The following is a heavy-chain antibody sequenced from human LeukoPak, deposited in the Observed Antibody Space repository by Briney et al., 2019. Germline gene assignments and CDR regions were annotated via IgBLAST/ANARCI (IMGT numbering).Heavy chain of an antibody. V-gene: IGHV3-30*02. CDR1: GFTFSSYG. Sequence: TGGSLRLSCAASGFTFSSYGMHWVRQAPGKGLEWVAFIRYDGSNKYYADSVKGRFTISRDNSKNTLYLQMNSLRAEDTAVYYCAKSGSYHYDSSGYYGYWGQGTLVTVSS. D-gene: IGHD3-22*01. CDR2: IRYDGSNK. CDR3: AKSGSYHYDSSGYYGY. J-gene: IGHJ4*02.